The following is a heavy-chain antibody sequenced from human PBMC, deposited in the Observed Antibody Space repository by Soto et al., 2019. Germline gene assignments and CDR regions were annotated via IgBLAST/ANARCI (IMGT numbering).Heavy chain of an antibody. CDR3: GSGTMLTGYYYGMDG. V-gene: IGHV1-69*13. CDR1: GGTFSSYA. Sequence: SVKVSCTAFGGTFSSYAISWVRQAPGQGLEWMGGIIPIFGTANYAQKFQGRVTITADESTSTAYMELSSLRSEDTAVYYCGSGTMLTGYYYGMDGRGQGTTVTVS. CDR2: IIPIFGTA. J-gene: IGHJ6*02. D-gene: IGHD3-16*01.